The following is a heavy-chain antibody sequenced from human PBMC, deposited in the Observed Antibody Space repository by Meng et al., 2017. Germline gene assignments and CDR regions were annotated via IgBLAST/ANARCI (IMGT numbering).Heavy chain of an antibody. J-gene: IGHJ4*02. CDR3: AHRSSAWAFDS. D-gene: IGHD7-27*01. CDR2: IYWDDDT. CDR1: GFSRSTGGVG. V-gene: IGHV2-5*02. Sequence: QRTLKGLGPTLVQPPQTRTLTFTFDGFSRSTGGVGVVWIRQPPGKALGLLALIYWDDDTRYSPSLKSRLSITKDTSKNQVFLTMTNMDPVDTATYYCAHRSSAWAFDSWGQGTLVTVSS.